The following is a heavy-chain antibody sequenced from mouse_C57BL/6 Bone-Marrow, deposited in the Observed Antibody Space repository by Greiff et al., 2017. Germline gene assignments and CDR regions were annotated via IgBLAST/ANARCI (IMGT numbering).Heavy chain of an antibody. D-gene: IGHD2-12*01. CDR3: AGCPSRRLDY. J-gene: IGHJ2*01. V-gene: IGHV1-26*01. Sequence: VQLQQSGPELVKPGASVKISCKASGYTFTDYYMHWVKQSHGKSLEWIGDINPNNGGTSYNQKFKGTATLTVDKSSSTAYMELRRLTSEDAAVWYRAGCPSRRLDYGGQGTTLTVSA. CDR1: GYTFTDYY. CDR2: INPNNGGT.